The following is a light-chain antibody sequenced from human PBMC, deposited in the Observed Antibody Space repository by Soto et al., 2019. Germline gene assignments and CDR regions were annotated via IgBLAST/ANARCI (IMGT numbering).Light chain of an antibody. V-gene: IGLV2-14*01. CDR1: GRVVGAYNY. Sequence: QSALTQPASVSGSPGQSIAIPCTGSGRVVGAYNYVSWYQQHPGKAPKLIIYGVSHRPSGVSTRFSASRSAYTALLTISGLQAEDEADYYCSSFTTTYFYVFGPGTKLTVL. CDR3: SSFTTTYFYV. CDR2: GVS. J-gene: IGLJ1*01.